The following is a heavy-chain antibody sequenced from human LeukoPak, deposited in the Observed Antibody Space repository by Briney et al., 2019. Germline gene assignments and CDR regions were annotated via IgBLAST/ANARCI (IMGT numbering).Heavy chain of an antibody. CDR3: ATLRDSSSSAHFDY. CDR1: GGSISSYY. V-gene: IGHV4-59*01. CDR2: IYYSGST. D-gene: IGHD6-6*01. Sequence: SETLSLTCTVSGGSISSYYWSWIRQPPGKGLEWIGYIYYSGSTNYNPSLKSRVTISVDTSKNQFSLKLSSVTAADTAVYYCATLRDSSSSAHFDYWGQGTLVTVSS. J-gene: IGHJ4*02.